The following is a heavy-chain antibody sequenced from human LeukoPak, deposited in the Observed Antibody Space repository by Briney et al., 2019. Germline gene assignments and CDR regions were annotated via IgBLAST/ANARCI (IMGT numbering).Heavy chain of an antibody. J-gene: IGHJ3*01. CDR2: FDPEDGDA. D-gene: IGHD3-16*01. V-gene: IGHV1-24*01. CDR3: AIPIPDCIGADEI. CDR1: GAALKELS. Sequence: ASVKVSCQVFGAALKELSMHWGRQAPGEGLEWMGSFDPEDGDAIYAQKFQGRVTMTEDTLTDTASMELSSLTSEDTAVYYCAIPIPDCIGADEIWGRGTMVTVSS.